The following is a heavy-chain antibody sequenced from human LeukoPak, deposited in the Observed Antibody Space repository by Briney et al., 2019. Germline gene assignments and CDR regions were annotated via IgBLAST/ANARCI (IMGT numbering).Heavy chain of an antibody. Sequence: SETLSLTCTVSGYSISTDYYWGWIRQSPGKGLEWIGYIYYSGSTNYNPSLKSRVTISVDTSKNQFSLKLSSVTAADTAVYYCARAAANPFDLDYWGQGTLVTVSS. CDR1: GYSISTDYY. CDR2: IYYSGST. V-gene: IGHV4-59*01. J-gene: IGHJ4*02. CDR3: ARAAANPFDLDY.